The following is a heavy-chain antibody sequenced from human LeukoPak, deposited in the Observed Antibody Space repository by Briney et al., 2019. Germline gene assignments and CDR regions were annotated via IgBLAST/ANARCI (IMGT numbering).Heavy chain of an antibody. Sequence: PRGSLRLSCAASGFTLSNYWMHWVRQVPGKGLVWVSSINGHGNTTKYADSVRGRFTIPRDNAKNTLFLQMYSLRADDTAVYLCSRGREYISNWNPFDFWGHGTLVTVSS. CDR2: INGHGNTT. J-gene: IGHJ4*03. CDR3: SRGREYISNWNPFDF. D-gene: IGHD6-13*01. CDR1: GFTLSNYW. V-gene: IGHV3-74*01.